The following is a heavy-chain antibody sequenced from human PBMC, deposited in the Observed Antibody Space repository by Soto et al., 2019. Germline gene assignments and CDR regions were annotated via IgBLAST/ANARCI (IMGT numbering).Heavy chain of an antibody. D-gene: IGHD3-16*02. Sequence: ETLDLSCAVDSWSLCGYYWSWIRQTPGKGLEWIGEINHSGSTNYNPSLKSRVTISVDTSKNQFSLKLSSATAADTAVYYCARSRYDYVWGSYRYTASYFDYSGQGTLVTVYS. CDR2: INHSGST. CDR1: SWSLCGYY. V-gene: IGHV4-34*01. CDR3: ARSRYDYVWGSYRYTASYFDY. J-gene: IGHJ4*02.